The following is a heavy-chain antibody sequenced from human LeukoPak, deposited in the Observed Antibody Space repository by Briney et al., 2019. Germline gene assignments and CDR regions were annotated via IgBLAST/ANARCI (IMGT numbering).Heavy chain of an antibody. D-gene: IGHD3-10*01. J-gene: IGHJ3*02. CDR1: GGSISSGDHY. CDR3: ARGLPRGPYGSDKKDAFDI. Sequence: SQTLSLTCTVSGGSISSGDHYWSWIRQPPGKGLEWIGEINHSGSTNYNPSLKSRVTISVDTSKNQFSLKLSSVTAADTAVYYCARGLPRGPYGSDKKDAFDIWGQGTMVTVSS. CDR2: INHSGST. V-gene: IGHV4-30-4*08.